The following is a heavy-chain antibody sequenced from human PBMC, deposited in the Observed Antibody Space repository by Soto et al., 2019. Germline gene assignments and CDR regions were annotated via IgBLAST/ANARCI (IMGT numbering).Heavy chain of an antibody. CDR3: ARNWNGFNYDSYYMDV. CDR2: IYYSGST. Sequence: QVQLQESGPGLVKPSQTLSLTCTVSGGSISSGGYYWSWIRQHPGKGLEWSGYIYYSGSTYYNPSLKGRVTLAVDASKNQFSLQLSSVTAADTAVYYCARNWNGFNYDSYYMDVWGKGTTVTVSS. CDR1: GGSISSGGYY. J-gene: IGHJ6*03. D-gene: IGHD1-1*01. V-gene: IGHV4-31*03.